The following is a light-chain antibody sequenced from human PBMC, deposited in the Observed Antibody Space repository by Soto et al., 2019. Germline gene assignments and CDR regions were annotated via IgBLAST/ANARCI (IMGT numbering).Light chain of an antibody. Sequence: EVVMTQSPATLSVSPGERVTLSCTASQSVSRNLAWYQQKPGQAPRLLIHGASTRATDIPARFSGSGSGTEFTLTITSLQSEDFAVYYCQQYHNWPPGLTFGGGTRVEIK. J-gene: IGKJ4*01. V-gene: IGKV3-15*01. CDR1: QSVSRN. CDR2: GAS. CDR3: QQYHNWPPGLT.